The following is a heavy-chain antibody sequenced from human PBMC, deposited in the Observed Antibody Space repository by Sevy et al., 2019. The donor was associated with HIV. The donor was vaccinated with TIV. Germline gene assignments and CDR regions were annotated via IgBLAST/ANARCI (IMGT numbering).Heavy chain of an antibody. J-gene: IGHJ4*02. CDR2: ISGSGGRT. CDR3: AKDHGDSSFDY. CDR1: GFTFSSYA. Sequence: VGSLRLSCAASGFTFSSYAMSWVRQAPGKGLEWVSAISGSGGRTYYADSVKGRFTISRHNSKNTLYLQMNSLRAEDTAVYYCAKDHGDSSFDYWGQGTLVTVSS. V-gene: IGHV3-23*01. D-gene: IGHD4-17*01.